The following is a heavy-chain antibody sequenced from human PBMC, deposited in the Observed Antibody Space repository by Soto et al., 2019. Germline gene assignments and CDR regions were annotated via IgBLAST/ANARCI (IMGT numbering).Heavy chain of an antibody. D-gene: IGHD2-8*01. V-gene: IGHV4-4*02. J-gene: IGHJ6*02. CDR3: PRRTWGMGV. Sequence: QVQLQESGPGLVKPSGTLSLTCAVSSGSIDTTNWWSWVRQPPGKGLEWIGEIFHSGNTYYNPSLASRVTISVDTSKNQFSLNLRSVTAADTAVYYCPRRTWGMGVWGQGTTVTVSS. CDR2: IFHSGNT. CDR1: SGSIDTTNW.